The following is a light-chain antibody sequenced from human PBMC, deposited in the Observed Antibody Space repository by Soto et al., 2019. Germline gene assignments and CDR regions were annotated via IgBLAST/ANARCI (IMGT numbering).Light chain of an antibody. CDR3: CSYAGSPRYG. CDR1: SSDVGGYNY. Sequence: QSALTQPRSVSGSPGQSVTISCTGTSSDVGGYNYVSWYQQHPGKAPKVMIYDVSERPSGVPDRFSGSKSGITASLTISGLQAEDEADYYCCSYAGSPRYGFGTGTKLTVL. CDR2: DVS. V-gene: IGLV2-11*01. J-gene: IGLJ1*01.